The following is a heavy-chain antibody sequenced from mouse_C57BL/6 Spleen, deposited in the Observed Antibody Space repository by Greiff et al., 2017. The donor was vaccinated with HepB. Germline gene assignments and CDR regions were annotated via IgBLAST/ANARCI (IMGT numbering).Heavy chain of an antibody. V-gene: IGHV5-17*01. Sequence: EVMLVESGGGLVKPGGSLKLSCAASGFTFSDYGMHWVRQAPEKGLEWVAYISSGSSTIYYADTVKGRFTISRDNAKNTLFLQMTSLRSEDTAMYYCARHYYSNYVAWFAYWGQGTLVTVSA. J-gene: IGHJ3*01. CDR1: GFTFSDYG. CDR2: ISSGSSTI. D-gene: IGHD2-5*01. CDR3: ARHYYSNYVAWFAY.